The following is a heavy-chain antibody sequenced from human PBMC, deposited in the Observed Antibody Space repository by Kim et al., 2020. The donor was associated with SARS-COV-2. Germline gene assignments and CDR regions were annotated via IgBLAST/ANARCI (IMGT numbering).Heavy chain of an antibody. CDR2: INSDGSST. J-gene: IGHJ6*02. Sequence: GGSLRLSCAASGFTFSSYWMHWVRQAPGKGLVWVSRINSDGSSTSYADSVKGRFTISRDNAKNTLYLQMNSLRAEDTAVYYCARVPPILPSGYDWFAPPHGMDVWGQGTTVTVSS. CDR1: GFTFSSYW. CDR3: ARVPPILPSGYDWFAPPHGMDV. V-gene: IGHV3-74*01. D-gene: IGHD5-12*01.